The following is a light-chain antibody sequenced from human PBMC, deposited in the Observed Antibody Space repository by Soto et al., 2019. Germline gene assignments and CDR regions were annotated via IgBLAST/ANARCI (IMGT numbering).Light chain of an antibody. CDR1: SGHSRYA. CDR2: VNSDGSH. J-gene: IGLJ7*01. V-gene: IGLV4-69*01. Sequence: QLVLTQSPSASASLGASVKLTCTLSSGHSRYAIAWHQQQPEKGPRCLMKVNSDGSHTKGDGIPDRFSGSSSGTERFLTISSLQSEDEADYYCQTWGTGIQVFGGGTQLTVL. CDR3: QTWGTGIQV.